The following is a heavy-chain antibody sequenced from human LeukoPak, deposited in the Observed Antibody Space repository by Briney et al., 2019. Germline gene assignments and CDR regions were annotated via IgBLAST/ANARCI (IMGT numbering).Heavy chain of an antibody. CDR1: GGSFSGYY. Sequence: TSETLSLTCAVYGGSFSGYYWSWIRQPPGKGLEWIGEINHSGSTNYNPSLKSRVTISVDTSKNQFSLKLSSVTAADTAVYYCARVRSYYGSGPHSDYWGQGTLVTVSS. D-gene: IGHD3-10*01. J-gene: IGHJ4*02. V-gene: IGHV4-34*01. CDR2: INHSGST. CDR3: ARVRSYYGSGPHSDY.